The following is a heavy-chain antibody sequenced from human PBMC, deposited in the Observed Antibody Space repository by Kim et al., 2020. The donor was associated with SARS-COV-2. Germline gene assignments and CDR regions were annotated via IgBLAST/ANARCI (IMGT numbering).Heavy chain of an antibody. CDR1: GFTFSSYA. D-gene: IGHD4-17*01. J-gene: IGHJ3*02. CDR2: ISGSGGST. V-gene: IGHV3-23*01. Sequence: GGSLRLSCAASGFTFSSYAMSWVRQAPGKGLEWVSAISGSGGSTYYADSVKGRFTISRDNSKNTLYLQMNSLRAEDTAVYYCAKDSYQDDYGDYALLYLGAFDNGGQGTMVTVSS. CDR3: AKDSYQDDYGDYALLYLGAFDN.